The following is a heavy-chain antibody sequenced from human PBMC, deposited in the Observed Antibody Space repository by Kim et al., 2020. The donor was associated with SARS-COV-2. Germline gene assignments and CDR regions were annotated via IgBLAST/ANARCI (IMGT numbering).Heavy chain of an antibody. V-gene: IGHV4-59*01. CDR2: IYYSGST. Sequence: SETLSLTCTVSGGSISSYYWSWIRQPPGKGLEWIGYIYYSGSTNYNPSLKSRVTISVDTSKNQFSLKLSSVTAADTAVYYCARDKYYGSGHVDYWGQGTLVTVSS. D-gene: IGHD3-10*01. CDR1: GGSISSYY. J-gene: IGHJ4*02. CDR3: ARDKYYGSGHVDY.